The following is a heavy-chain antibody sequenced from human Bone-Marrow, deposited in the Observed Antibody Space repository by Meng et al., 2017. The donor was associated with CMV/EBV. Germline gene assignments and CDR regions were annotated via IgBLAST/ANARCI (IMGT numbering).Heavy chain of an antibody. Sequence: SETLSLTCTVSGGSISSIDYYWSWIRQPPGQVLEWIGNIYYTGSTYYNPSLRSRLTMSVDTSKNQFSLKLSSVTATDTAVYYCARDVTTTGGYYYYGMDVWGQGTTVTVSS. V-gene: IGHV4-30-4*01. CDR3: ARDVTTTGGYYYYGMDV. CDR2: IYYTGST. CDR1: GGSISSIDYY. J-gene: IGHJ6*02. D-gene: IGHD4-11*01.